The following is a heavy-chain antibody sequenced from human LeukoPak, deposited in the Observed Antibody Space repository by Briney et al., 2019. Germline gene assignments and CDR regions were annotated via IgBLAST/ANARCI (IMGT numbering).Heavy chain of an antibody. V-gene: IGHV1-69*05. J-gene: IGHJ4*02. CDR1: GGTFSSYA. CDR2: IIPIFGTA. Sequence: ASVKVSCKASGGTFSSYAISWVRQAPGQGLEWTGGIIPIFGTANYAQKFQGRVTITTDESTSTAYMELSSLRSEDTAVYYCASSPYYDFWSGYYFDYWGQGTLVTVSS. D-gene: IGHD3-3*01. CDR3: ASSPYYDFWSGYYFDY.